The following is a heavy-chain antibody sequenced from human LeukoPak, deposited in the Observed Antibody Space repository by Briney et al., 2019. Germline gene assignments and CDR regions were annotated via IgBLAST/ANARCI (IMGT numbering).Heavy chain of an antibody. D-gene: IGHD6-13*01. CDR3: ARERESSSWYVGVFWFDP. V-gene: IGHV1-18*01. J-gene: IGHJ5*02. CDR1: GYTFTSYG. CDR2: ISAYNGNT. Sequence: GASVKVPCKASGYTFTSYGISWVRQAPGQGLEWMGWISAYNGNTNYAQKLQGRVTMTTDTSTSTAYMELRSLRSDDTAVYYCARERESSSWYVGVFWFDPWGQGTLVTVSS.